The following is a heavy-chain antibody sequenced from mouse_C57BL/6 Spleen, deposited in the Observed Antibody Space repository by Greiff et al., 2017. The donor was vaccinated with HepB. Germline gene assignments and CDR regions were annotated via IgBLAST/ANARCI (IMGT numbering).Heavy chain of an antibody. CDR3: TTVGAPAGYYFDY. V-gene: IGHV14-4*01. Sequence: EVQLQQSGAELVRPGASVKLSCTASGFNIKDDYMHWVKQRPEQGLEWIGWIDPENGDTEYASKFQGKATITADTSSNTAYLQLSSLTSEDTAVYYCTTVGAPAGYYFDYWGQGTTLTVSS. J-gene: IGHJ2*01. CDR1: GFNIKDDY. D-gene: IGHD1-1*01. CDR2: IDPENGDT.